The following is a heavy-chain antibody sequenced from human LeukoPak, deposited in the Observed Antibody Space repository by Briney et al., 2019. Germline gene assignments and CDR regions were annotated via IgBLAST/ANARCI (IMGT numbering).Heavy chain of an antibody. CDR1: GFTFSSYA. V-gene: IGHV3-23*01. CDR3: AKGGYYDSSGYPLRYFQH. Sequence: GGSLRLSCAASGFTFSSYAMSWVRQAPGKGLEWGSAISGSGGSTYYADSVKGRFTISRDNSKNTLYLQMNSLRAEDTAVYYCAKGGYYDSSGYPLRYFQHWGQGTLVTVSS. D-gene: IGHD3-22*01. J-gene: IGHJ1*01. CDR2: ISGSGGST.